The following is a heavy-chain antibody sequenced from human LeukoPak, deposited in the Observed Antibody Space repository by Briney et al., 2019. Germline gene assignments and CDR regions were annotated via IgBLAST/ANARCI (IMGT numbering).Heavy chain of an antibody. CDR3: ARDNSPNWFDP. CDR2: VFHGGST. D-gene: IGHD4-23*01. CDR1: GFSISGAYY. V-gene: IGHV4-38-2*02. Sequence: SETLSLTCSVSGFSISGAYYWGWVRQPPGKGLEWIGSVFHGGSTYYSPSLKSRVTMSIDTSKNQFSLKLNSMTAADTAVYFCARDNSPNWFDPWGQGTLVTVSS. J-gene: IGHJ5*02.